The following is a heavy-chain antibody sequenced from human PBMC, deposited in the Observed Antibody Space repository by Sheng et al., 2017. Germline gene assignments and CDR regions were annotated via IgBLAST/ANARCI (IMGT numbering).Heavy chain of an antibody. CDR1: GGTFSSYT. CDR2: IIPILGIA. D-gene: IGHD6-19*01. J-gene: IGHJ6*03. Sequence: QVQLVQSGAEVKKPGSSVKVSCKASGGTFSSYTISWVRQAPGQGLEWMGRIIPILGIANYAQKFQGRVTITADKSTSTAYMELSSLRSEDTAVYYCARDRSFIAVAGIPYYYYYMDVWGKGTTVTVSS. V-gene: IGHV1-69*08. CDR3: ARDRSFIAVAGIPYYYYYMDV.